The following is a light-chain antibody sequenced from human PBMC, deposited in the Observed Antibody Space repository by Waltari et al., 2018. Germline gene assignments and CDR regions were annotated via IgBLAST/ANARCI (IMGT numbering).Light chain of an antibody. CDR1: QTVLYSSNNKNY. CDR3: QQYFSTPST. CDR2: WAS. V-gene: IGKV4-1*01. Sequence: DIVMTQSPDSLAVSRGGRATIICKSIQTVLYSSNNKNYLAWYHQKPGQTPKLLLYWASTRIFGVPHRCGGSGSGTDFTLTINSLQAEDVAVYYCQQYFSTPSTFGPGTKVDIK. J-gene: IGKJ3*01.